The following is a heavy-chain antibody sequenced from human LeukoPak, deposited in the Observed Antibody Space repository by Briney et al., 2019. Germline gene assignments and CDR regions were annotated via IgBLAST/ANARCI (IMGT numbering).Heavy chain of an antibody. J-gene: IGHJ6*02. CDR3: ARVGIAAPYYYYYGMDV. Sequence: ASVKVSCKASGYTFTSYYMHWVRQAPGQGLEWMGIINPSGGSTSYAQKFQGRVTMTRDMSTSTVYMELSSLRSEDTAVYYCARVGIAAPYYYYYGMDVWGQGTTVTVSS. D-gene: IGHD6-6*01. CDR2: INPSGGST. CDR1: GYTFTSYY. V-gene: IGHV1-46*01.